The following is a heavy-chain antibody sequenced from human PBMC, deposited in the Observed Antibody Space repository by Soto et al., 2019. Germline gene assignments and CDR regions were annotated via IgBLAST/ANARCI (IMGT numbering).Heavy chain of an antibody. D-gene: IGHD6-13*01. CDR1: GGSFSGYY. J-gene: IGHJ6*02. CDR3: ARVRRLAAAGTYYYGMDV. CDR2: INHSGST. V-gene: IGHV4-34*01. Sequence: PSETLSLTCAVYGGSFSGYYWSWIRQPPGKGLEWIGEINHSGSTNYNPSLKSRVTISVDTSKNQFSLKLSSVTAADTAVYYCARVRRLAAAGTYYYGMDVWGQGTKVTVSS.